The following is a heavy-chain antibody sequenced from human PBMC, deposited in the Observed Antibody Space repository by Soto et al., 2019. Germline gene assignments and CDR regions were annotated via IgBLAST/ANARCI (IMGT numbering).Heavy chain of an antibody. J-gene: IGHJ3*01. CDR2: ISGSGDST. CDR3: VKEGSGWYSRGCFDL. V-gene: IGHV3-23*01. CDR1: GLTFSNYA. D-gene: IGHD6-19*01. Sequence: PGGSLRLSCAASGLTFSNYAMNWVRQAKGKGLEWVSNISGSGDSTYYADSVKGRFTISRDNSKNTLYLQMNSLRAEDTAIYYCVKEGSGWYSRGCFDLWGRGTMVTVSS.